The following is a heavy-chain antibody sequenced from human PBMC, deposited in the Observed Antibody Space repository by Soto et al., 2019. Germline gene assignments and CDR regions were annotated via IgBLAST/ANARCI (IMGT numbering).Heavy chain of an antibody. D-gene: IGHD1-1*01. CDR3: TRDFQGPLDYGMDV. J-gene: IGHJ6*02. V-gene: IGHV3-7*01. CDR1: GFTFSSYW. Sequence: GGSLRLSCADSGFTFSSYWMSWVRQAPGQGLEWVANVKYDGSQTYYVGSVKGRFTTSRDNAKNSLYLQMNSLRAEDTTVYYCTRDFQGPLDYGMDVWGQGTTVTVSS. CDR2: VKYDGSQT.